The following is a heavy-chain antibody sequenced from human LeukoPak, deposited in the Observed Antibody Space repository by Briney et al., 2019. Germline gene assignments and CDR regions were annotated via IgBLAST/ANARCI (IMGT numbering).Heavy chain of an antibody. Sequence: SETLSLTCTVSGGSISSYYWSWIRQPAGKGLEWIGRIYTSGSTNYNPSLKSRVTMSVDTSKNQFSLKLSSVTAADTAVFYCARDYAYPVCFAPCGQGNLVTASS. CDR2: IYTSGST. CDR1: GGSISSYY. CDR3: ARDYAYPVCFAP. D-gene: IGHD3-16*01. V-gene: IGHV4-4*07. J-gene: IGHJ5*02.